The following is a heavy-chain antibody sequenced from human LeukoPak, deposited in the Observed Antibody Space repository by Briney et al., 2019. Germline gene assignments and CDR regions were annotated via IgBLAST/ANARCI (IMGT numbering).Heavy chain of an antibody. D-gene: IGHD3-10*01. CDR3: ARVSVVRGVTVDY. CDR1: GGSVSSRSYY. CDR2: IYYTGST. V-gene: IGHV4-39*07. Sequence: SETLSLTCTVSGGSVSSRSYYWGWIRQPPGKGLEWIGSIYYTGSTNYNPSLKSRVTISVDTSKNQFSLKLSSVAAADTAVYYCARVSVVRGVTVDYWDQGTLVTVSS. J-gene: IGHJ4*02.